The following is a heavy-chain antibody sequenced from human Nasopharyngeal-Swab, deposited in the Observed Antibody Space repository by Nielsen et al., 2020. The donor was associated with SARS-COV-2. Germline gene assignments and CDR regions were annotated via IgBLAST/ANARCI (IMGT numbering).Heavy chain of an antibody. V-gene: IGHV3-23*01. J-gene: IGHJ5*02. Sequence: GESLKIPCAASGFTFSTYAISWVRQAPGKGLEWVSAISGRGGSTYYADSVKGRFTISRDNAKNSLYLQMNSLRAEDTAVYYCAVSSWQDFDPWGQGTLVTVSS. CDR3: AVSSWQDFDP. CDR2: ISGRGGST. CDR1: GFTFSTYA. D-gene: IGHD6-13*01.